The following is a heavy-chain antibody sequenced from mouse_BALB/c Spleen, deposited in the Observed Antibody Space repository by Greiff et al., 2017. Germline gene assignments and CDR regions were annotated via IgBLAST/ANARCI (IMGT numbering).Heavy chain of an antibody. V-gene: IGHV5-6-3*01. D-gene: IGHD2-4*01. Sequence: EVQVVESGGGLVQPGGSLKLSCAASGFTFSSYGMSWVRQTPDKRLELVATINSNGGSTYYPDSVKGRFTISRDNAKNTLYLQMSSLKSEDTAMYYCARRPDYLYAMDYWGQGTSVTVSS. J-gene: IGHJ4*01. CDR1: GFTFSSYG. CDR3: ARRPDYLYAMDY. CDR2: INSNGGST.